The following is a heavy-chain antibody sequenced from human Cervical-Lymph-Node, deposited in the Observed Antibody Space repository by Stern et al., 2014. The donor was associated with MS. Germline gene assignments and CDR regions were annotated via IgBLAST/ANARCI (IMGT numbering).Heavy chain of an antibody. Sequence: QVQLGQSGAEVKKPGASVKVSCKASGYSFNGFYMHWVRQAPGQGLEWMGWINPNSGDTNYAQKFQGRVTMTRDTSITTAYMELGRLRSDDTAVYYCAKDKCSGGSCYWFDPWGQGTLVTVSS. D-gene: IGHD2-15*01. V-gene: IGHV1-2*02. CDR3: AKDKCSGGSCYWFDP. J-gene: IGHJ5*02. CDR1: GYSFNGFY. CDR2: INPNSGDT.